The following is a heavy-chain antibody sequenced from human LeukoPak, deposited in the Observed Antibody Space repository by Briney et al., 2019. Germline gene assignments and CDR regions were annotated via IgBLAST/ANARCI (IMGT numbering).Heavy chain of an antibody. J-gene: IGHJ2*01. CDR1: GGSISSYY. CDR3: ARDSSSSEMVDWYFDL. CDR2: IYYSGST. D-gene: IGHD6-6*01. Sequence: SETLSLTCTVSGGSISSYYWSWIRQPPGKGLEWIGYIYYSGSTNYNPSLKSRVTISVDTSKNQFSLKLSSVTAADTAVYYCARDSSSSEMVDWYFDLWGRGTLVTVSS. V-gene: IGHV4-59*01.